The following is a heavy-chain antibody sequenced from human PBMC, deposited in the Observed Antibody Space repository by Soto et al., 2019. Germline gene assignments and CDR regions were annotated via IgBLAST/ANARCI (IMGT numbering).Heavy chain of an antibody. J-gene: IGHJ4*02. CDR1: GFTFSSYG. V-gene: IGHV3-33*01. CDR3: ARDVLPVSQLTPGPDY. Sequence: PGGSLRLSCAASGFTFSSYGMHWVRQAPGKGLEWVAVIWYDGSNKYYADSVKGRFTISRDNSKNTLYLQMNSLRAEDTAVYYCARDVLPVSQLTPGPDYWGQGTLVTVSS. CDR2: IWYDGSNK. D-gene: IGHD6-6*01.